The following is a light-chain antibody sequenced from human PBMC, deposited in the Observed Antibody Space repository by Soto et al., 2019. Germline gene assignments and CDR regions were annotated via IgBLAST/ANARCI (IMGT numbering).Light chain of an antibody. J-gene: IGKJ2*02. Sequence: DIQMTQSPSSLSASVGDRVTITCRSSQSITTYLNWYQQKPGKAPKLLIYAASSLQTGVPSRFSGSGSGTYFTLTISSLLPEDFATYYCQQTYRAPRTFGQGTNLEIK. CDR3: QQTYRAPRT. CDR2: AAS. V-gene: IGKV1-39*01. CDR1: QSITTY.